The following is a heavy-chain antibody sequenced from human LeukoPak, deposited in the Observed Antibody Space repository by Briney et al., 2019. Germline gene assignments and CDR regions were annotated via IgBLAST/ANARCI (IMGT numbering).Heavy chain of an antibody. V-gene: IGHV4-4*07. Sequence: SETLSLTCTVSGGSITSYDWSWIRQPAGKGLEWIGRIYTSGSTNYNPSLKSRVTMSVDTSKNQFSLKLSSVTAADTAVYYCSSTRFKYYFDYWGQGTLVTVSS. CDR3: SSTRFKYYFDY. D-gene: IGHD2-2*01. CDR1: GGSITSYD. CDR2: IYTSGST. J-gene: IGHJ4*02.